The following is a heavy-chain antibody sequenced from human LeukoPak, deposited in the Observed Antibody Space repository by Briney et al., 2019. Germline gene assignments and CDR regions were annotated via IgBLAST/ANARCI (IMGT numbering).Heavy chain of an antibody. V-gene: IGHV3-23*01. CDR1: GFRFSSYV. J-gene: IGHJ4*02. Sequence: GGSLRLSCAASGFRFSSYVVGWVRQAPGKGLEWVSSISGSGAVTYYADSVKGRFTISKDNSENLLYLQMNSLRAEDTAIYYCAEEFIAVDGRRVDYWGQGTLVTVSS. CDR2: ISGSGAVT. CDR3: AEEFIAVDGRRVDY. D-gene: IGHD6-19*01.